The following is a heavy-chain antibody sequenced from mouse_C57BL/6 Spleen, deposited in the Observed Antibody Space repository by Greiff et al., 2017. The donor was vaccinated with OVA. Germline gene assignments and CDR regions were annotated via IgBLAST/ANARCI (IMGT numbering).Heavy chain of an antibody. CDR3: TRAGYYREDY. D-gene: IGHD2-3*01. CDR2: IDPETGGT. Sequence: QVQLQQSGAELVRPGASVTLSCTASGYTFTDYEMHWVKQTPVHGLEWIGAIDPETGGTAYNQKFKGKAILTADKSSSTAYMELRSLTSEDSAVYYCTRAGYYREDYWGQGTTLTVSS. J-gene: IGHJ2*01. CDR1: GYTFTDYE. V-gene: IGHV1-15*01.